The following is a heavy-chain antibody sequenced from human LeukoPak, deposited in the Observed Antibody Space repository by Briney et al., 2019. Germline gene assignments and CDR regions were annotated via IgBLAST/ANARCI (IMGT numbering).Heavy chain of an antibody. CDR1: GGSISSYY. V-gene: IGHV4-59*01. J-gene: IGHJ4*02. Sequence: SETLSLTCTVSGGSISSYYWSWIRQPPGKGLEWIGYIYYSGSTNYNPSLKSRVTISVDTSKNQFSLKLSSVTAADTAVYYCARASEEWLSDFDYWGQGTLVTVSS. D-gene: IGHD6-19*01. CDR3: ARASEEWLSDFDY. CDR2: IYYSGST.